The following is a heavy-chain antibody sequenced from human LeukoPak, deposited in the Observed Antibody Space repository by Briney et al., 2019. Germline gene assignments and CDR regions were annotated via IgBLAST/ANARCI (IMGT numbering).Heavy chain of an antibody. Sequence: ASVKVSCKASGGTFSSYAISWVRQAPGQGLEWMGGVIPIFGTADYAQKFQGRVTITADESTSTAYMELSSLRSEDTAVYYCARGPYDGRGRDYYYYYMDVWGKGTTVTVSS. CDR1: GGTFSSYA. D-gene: IGHD3-22*01. CDR2: VIPIFGTA. V-gene: IGHV1-69*13. J-gene: IGHJ6*03. CDR3: ARGPYDGRGRDYYYYYMDV.